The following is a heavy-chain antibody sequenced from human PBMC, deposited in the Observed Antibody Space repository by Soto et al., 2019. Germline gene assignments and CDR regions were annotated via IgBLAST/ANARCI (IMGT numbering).Heavy chain of an antibody. CDR1: GGSISSGGYY. V-gene: IGHV4-31*03. Sequence: QVQLQESGPGLVKPSQTLSLTCTVSGGSISSGGYYWSWIRQHPGKGLEWIGYIYYSGSTYYNPSLESRVTIAVDTSKNQFSLRLSSVTAADTAVYYCASVRHQLLKEEYYYYGMDVWGQGPTVTVSS. CDR2: IYYSGST. CDR3: ASVRHQLLKEEYYYYGMDV. D-gene: IGHD2-2*01. J-gene: IGHJ6*02.